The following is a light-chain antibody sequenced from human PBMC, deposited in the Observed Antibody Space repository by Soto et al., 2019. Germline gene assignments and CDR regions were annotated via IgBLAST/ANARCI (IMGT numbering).Light chain of an antibody. CDR1: SSDIGNYNY. J-gene: IGLJ3*02. Sequence: QSALTQPPSASGSPGQSVTISCTGTSSDIGNYNYVSWYQQHPGKAPQLVIYEFNKRPTGVPDRFSGSQSVTTASLTVSGLQAEDEANYFCSAYAGSNDFVVFGGGTQLTVL. CDR2: EFN. CDR3: SAYAGSNDFVV. V-gene: IGLV2-8*01.